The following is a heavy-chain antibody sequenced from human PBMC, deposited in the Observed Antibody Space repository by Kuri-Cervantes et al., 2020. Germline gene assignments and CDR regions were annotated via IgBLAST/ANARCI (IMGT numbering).Heavy chain of an antibody. J-gene: IGHJ4*02. V-gene: IGHV1-2*02. CDR2: INPNSGGT. CDR3: ARDLDYYDSSGYYPTFDY. D-gene: IGHD3-22*01. CDR1: GYTFTGYY. Sequence: ASVQVSCKASGYTFTGYYMHWVRQAPGQGLEWMGWINPNSGGTNYAQKFQGRVTMTRDTSISTAYMELSRLRSDDTAVYYCARDLDYYDSSGYYPTFDYWGQGTLVTVSS.